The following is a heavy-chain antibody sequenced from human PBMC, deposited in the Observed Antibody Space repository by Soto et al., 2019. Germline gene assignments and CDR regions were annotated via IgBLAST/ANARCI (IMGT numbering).Heavy chain of an antibody. CDR1: GGSISSYY. CDR3: ARVRYSYGSYYYYYYMDV. D-gene: IGHD5-18*01. J-gene: IGHJ6*03. Sequence: SETLSLTCTVSGGSISSYYWSWIRQPPGKGLEWIGYIYYSGSTNYNPSLKSRVTISVDTSKNQFSLKLSSVTAADTAVYYCARVRYSYGSYYYYYYMDVWGKGTTVTAP. V-gene: IGHV4-59*08. CDR2: IYYSGST.